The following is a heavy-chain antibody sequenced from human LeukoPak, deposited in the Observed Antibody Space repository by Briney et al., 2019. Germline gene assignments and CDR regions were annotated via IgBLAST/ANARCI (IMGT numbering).Heavy chain of an antibody. CDR3: AHRRSSAISCSSTSCYSYEGDWFDP. J-gene: IGHJ5*02. D-gene: IGHD2-2*02. CDR2: IYWNDDK. Sequence: SGPTLVKPTQTLTLTCTFSGFSLSTSGVGVGWIRQPPGKALEWLALIYWNDDKRYSPSLKSRLTITKDTSKNQVVLTMTNMDPVDTATYYCAHRRSSAISCSSTSCYSYEGDWFDPWGQGTLVTVSS. V-gene: IGHV2-5*01. CDR1: GFSLSTSGVG.